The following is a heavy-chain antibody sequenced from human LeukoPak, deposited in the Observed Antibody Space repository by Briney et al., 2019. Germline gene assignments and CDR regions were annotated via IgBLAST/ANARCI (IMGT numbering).Heavy chain of an antibody. CDR3: ARIVGYCDKPRCSHHGLDV. J-gene: IGHJ6*02. CDR2: INQDGSEQ. D-gene: IGHD2/OR15-2a*01. V-gene: IGHV3-7*01. Sequence: GGSLRLSCAASGFTFSTYWMSWVRQAPGKGLEWVANINQDGSEQDYVGSVKGRFTISRDNAKNSLYLQMNSLRADDTAVYYCARIVGYCDKPRCSHHGLDVWGQGTTVTVSS. CDR1: GFTFSTYW.